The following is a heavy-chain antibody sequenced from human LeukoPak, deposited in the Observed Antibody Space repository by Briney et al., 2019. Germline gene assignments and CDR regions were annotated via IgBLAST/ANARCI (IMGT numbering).Heavy chain of an antibody. Sequence: GASVKVSCKASGYTFTSYGISWVRQAPGQGLEWMGWISAYNGNTNYAQKLQGRVTMTTDTSTSTAYMELRSLRSDDTAVYYCARDLETGRAQAAAGRFDAFDIWGQGTMVTVSS. J-gene: IGHJ3*02. CDR1: GYTFTSYG. V-gene: IGHV1-18*01. CDR2: ISAYNGNT. CDR3: ARDLETGRAQAAAGRFDAFDI. D-gene: IGHD6-13*01.